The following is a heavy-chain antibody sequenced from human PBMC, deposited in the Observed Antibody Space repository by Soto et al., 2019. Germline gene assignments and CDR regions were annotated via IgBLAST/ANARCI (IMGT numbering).Heavy chain of an antibody. V-gene: IGHV4-59*01. CDR3: ARVYAYYFDY. Sequence: SATLSLTSTVSSGPISIYHWSWIRPPPGKGLKWIGYINYSRSTNYNHSQKSHVTISVDKYKKKIDMKQRSMTAADTAVYYCARVYAYYFDYWGQGTLVTVS. J-gene: IGHJ4*02. CDR1: SGPISIYH. CDR2: INYSRST. D-gene: IGHD2-8*01.